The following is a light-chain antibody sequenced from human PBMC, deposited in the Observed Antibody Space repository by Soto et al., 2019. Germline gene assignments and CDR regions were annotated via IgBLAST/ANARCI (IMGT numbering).Light chain of an antibody. CDR1: QAISTY. CDR3: HQSFITPPLT. V-gene: IGKV1-39*01. CDR2: GSS. J-gene: IGKJ4*01. Sequence: DIQMTQSPSSLSASIGDIITITCRASQAISTYLNWYQQKPGKAPNLLIYGSSALQSGVPSRFSGREPATDFTLTTSSLQPEDLATFFCHQSFITPPLTFGGGTTVDIK.